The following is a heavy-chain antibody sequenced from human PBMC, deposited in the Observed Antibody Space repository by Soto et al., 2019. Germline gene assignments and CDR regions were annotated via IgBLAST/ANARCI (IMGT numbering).Heavy chain of an antibody. Sequence: GSVKGSCKASGYTFTSYGISWVPQAPGQGLEWMGWISAYNGNTNYAQKLQGRVTMTTDTSTSTAYMELRSLRSDDTAVYYCARAPRSSWYAPWGQGTLVTVSS. D-gene: IGHD6-13*01. CDR3: ARAPRSSWYAP. V-gene: IGHV1-18*01. CDR1: GYTFTSYG. J-gene: IGHJ5*02. CDR2: ISAYNGNT.